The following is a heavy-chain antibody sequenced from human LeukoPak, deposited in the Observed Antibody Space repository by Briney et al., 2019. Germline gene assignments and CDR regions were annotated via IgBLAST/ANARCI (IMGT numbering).Heavy chain of an antibody. CDR2: IWYDGSNT. D-gene: IGHD3-10*01. J-gene: IGHJ3*02. V-gene: IGHV3-30*02. Sequence: PGGSLRLSCAASGFTFRNYAMNWVRQAPGKGLEWVTVIWYDGSNTYYADSVKGRFTISRDISNNTLYLQMNSLRPEDTAVYYCAKGRSGTYDASNIWGHGTMVTVSS. CDR3: AKGRSGTYDASNI. CDR1: GFTFRNYA.